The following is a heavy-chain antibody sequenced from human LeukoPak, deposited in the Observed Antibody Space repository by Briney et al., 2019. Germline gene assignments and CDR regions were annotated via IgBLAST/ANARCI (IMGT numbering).Heavy chain of an antibody. CDR3: ARDLGRPGWPDSLFDY. CDR2: IYTSGST. J-gene: IGHJ4*02. V-gene: IGHV4-4*07. D-gene: IGHD6-19*01. Sequence: PSETLPLTCTVSGGSISSYYWSWIRQPAGKRLEWIGRIYTSGSTNYNPSLKSRVTMSVDTSKNQFSLKLSSVTAADTAVYYCARDLGRPGWPDSLFDYWGQGTLVTVSS. CDR1: GGSISSYY.